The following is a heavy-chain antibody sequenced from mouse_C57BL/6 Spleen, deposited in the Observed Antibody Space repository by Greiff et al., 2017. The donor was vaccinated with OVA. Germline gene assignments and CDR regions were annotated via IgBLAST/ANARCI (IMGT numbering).Heavy chain of an antibody. D-gene: IGHD1-1*01. CDR3: ARDYYGSSHWYFDV. J-gene: IGHJ1*03. CDR2: ISDGGSYT. CDR1: GFTFSSYA. Sequence: EVQLVESGGGLVKPGGSLKLSCAASGFTFSSYAMSWVRQTPEKRLEWVATISDGGSYTYYPDNVKGRFTISRDNAKNNLYLQMSHLKSEDTAMYYCARDYYGSSHWYFDVWGTGTTVTVSS. V-gene: IGHV5-4*01.